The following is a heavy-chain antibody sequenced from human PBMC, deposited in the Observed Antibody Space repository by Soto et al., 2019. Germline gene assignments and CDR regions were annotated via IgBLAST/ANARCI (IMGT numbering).Heavy chain of an antibody. Sequence: ASVNVSAKTSGYPFTSYGINWVRQAPGQGPEWIGWISAYNGKTSYTQKFQGRVTITTDTSTSTAYMELRSLRSADTAVYYCARDRLIAATGLHHYWGQGTLVTVSS. CDR2: ISAYNGKT. D-gene: IGHD3-9*01. J-gene: IGHJ4*02. CDR1: GYPFTSYG. V-gene: IGHV1-18*01. CDR3: ARDRLIAATGLHHY.